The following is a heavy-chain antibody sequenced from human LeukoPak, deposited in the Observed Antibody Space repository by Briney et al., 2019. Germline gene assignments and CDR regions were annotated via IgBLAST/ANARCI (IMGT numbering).Heavy chain of an antibody. V-gene: IGHV1-8*01. CDR3: ARGPDYYDSSTYVDLLSL. J-gene: IGHJ4*02. Sequence: GASVKVSCKASGYTFTSYDINWVRQATGQGLEWMGWMNPNSGNTGYAQKFQGRVTMTRNTSISTAYMELSSLRSEDTAVYYCARGPDYYDSSTYVDLLSLWGQGTMVTVSS. D-gene: IGHD3-22*01. CDR1: GYTFTSYD. CDR2: MNPNSGNT.